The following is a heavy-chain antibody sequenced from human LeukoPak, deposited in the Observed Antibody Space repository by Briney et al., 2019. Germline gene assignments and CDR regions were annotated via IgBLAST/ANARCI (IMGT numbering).Heavy chain of an antibody. CDR3: ARDLDSSSWYILWFDP. CDR2: ISYDGSNK. J-gene: IGHJ5*02. D-gene: IGHD6-13*01. Sequence: PGGSLRLSCAVPGFISSNYATHWVRQAPGKGLEWVAVISYDGSNKYYADSVKGRFTISGDNSKNTLFLQMNSLRTEATAVYYCARDLDSSSWYILWFDPWEQGTLVTVSS. V-gene: IGHV3-30-3*01. CDR1: GFISSNYA.